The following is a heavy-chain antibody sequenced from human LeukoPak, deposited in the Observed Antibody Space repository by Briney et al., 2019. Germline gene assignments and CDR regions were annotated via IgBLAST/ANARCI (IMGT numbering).Heavy chain of an antibody. Sequence: GGSLRLSCAASGFTVSSNYMSWVRQAPGKGLEWVSVIYSGGSTYYADSVKGRFTISRDNSKNTLYLQMNSLRAEDTAVYYCARARRYDAFDIWGQGTMVTVSS. CDR3: ARARRYDAFDI. V-gene: IGHV3-53*01. D-gene: IGHD3-9*01. CDR2: IYSGGST. CDR1: GFTVSSNY. J-gene: IGHJ3*02.